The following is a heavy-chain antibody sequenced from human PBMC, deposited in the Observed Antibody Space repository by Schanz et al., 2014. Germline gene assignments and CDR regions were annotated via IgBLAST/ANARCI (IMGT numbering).Heavy chain of an antibody. CDR1: GFNFSNYD. CDR2: IYYNGTNK. J-gene: IGHJ6*02. Sequence: QVQLVESGGGVVQPGRSLRLSCAASGFNFSNYDIHWVRQAPGKGLEWVALIYYNGTNKYYADSVKGRFTISRDNSQNTLYLQMNALRPEATAVYSCAKELNRRGGQTNFYYYYGMDVWGQGTTVTVSS. D-gene: IGHD5-12*01. V-gene: IGHV3-30*18. CDR3: AKELNRRGGQTNFYYYYGMDV.